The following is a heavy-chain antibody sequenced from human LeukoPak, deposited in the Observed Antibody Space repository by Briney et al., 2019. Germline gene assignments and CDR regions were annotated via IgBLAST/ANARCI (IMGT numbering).Heavy chain of an antibody. V-gene: IGHV3-21*04. CDR3: AASTVTYHFDY. J-gene: IGHJ4*02. CDR1: GFTFSSYW. D-gene: IGHD4-17*01. Sequence: GGSLRLSCAASGFTFSSYWMNWARQAPGKGLEWVSSISSSSSYIYYADSVKGRFTISRDNAKNSLYLQMDSLRAEDTALYYCAASTVTYHFDYWGQGTLVTVSS. CDR2: ISSSSSYI.